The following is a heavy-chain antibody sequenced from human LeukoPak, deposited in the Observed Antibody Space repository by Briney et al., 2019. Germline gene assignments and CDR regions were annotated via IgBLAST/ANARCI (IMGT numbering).Heavy chain of an antibody. Sequence: ASVKVSCKASGYTFTSYGISWVRQAPGQGLEWMGWISAYNGNTNYAQKLQGRVTMTTDTSTSTAYMELRSLRSDDTAVYYCAKQEVAVAGTQYFQHWGQGTLVTVSS. V-gene: IGHV1-18*01. D-gene: IGHD6-19*01. CDR2: ISAYNGNT. J-gene: IGHJ1*01. CDR3: AKQEVAVAGTQYFQH. CDR1: GYTFTSYG.